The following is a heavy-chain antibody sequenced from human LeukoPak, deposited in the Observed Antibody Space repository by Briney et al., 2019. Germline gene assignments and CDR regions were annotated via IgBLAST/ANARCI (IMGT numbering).Heavy chain of an antibody. J-gene: IGHJ1*01. V-gene: IGHV3-23*01. CDR2: ISGSGGST. D-gene: IGHD2-2*01. Sequence: PGGSLRLSCAASGFTFSSYVMSWVRQAPGKGLERVSAISGSGGSTYYADSVKGRFTISRDNSKNTLYLQMNSLRAEDTAVYYCAKGSCSSSSCYVMYFLHWGQGTLVTVSS. CDR3: AKGSCSSSSCYVMYFLH. CDR1: GFTFSSYV.